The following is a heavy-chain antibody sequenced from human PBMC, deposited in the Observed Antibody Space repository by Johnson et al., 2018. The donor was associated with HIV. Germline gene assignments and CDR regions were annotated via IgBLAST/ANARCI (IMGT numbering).Heavy chain of an antibody. CDR3: ATDQVGRSYGGKYQI. CDR2: ISYDGSNK. D-gene: IGHD3-16*01. V-gene: IGHV3-30*03. CDR1: GFTFSSYG. J-gene: IGHJ3*02. Sequence: QVQLVESGGGLVQPGRSLRLSCAVSGFTFSSYGMHWVRQAPGKGLEWVAVISYDGSNKYYADSVKGPFTISRDNSKNTLDLQMNSLKAEDTAVYYCATDQVGRSYGGKYQIWGQGTMVTVSS.